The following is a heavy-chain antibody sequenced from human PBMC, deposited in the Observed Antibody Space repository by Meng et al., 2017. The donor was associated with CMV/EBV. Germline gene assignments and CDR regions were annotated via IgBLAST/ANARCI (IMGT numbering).Heavy chain of an antibody. CDR3: ASGYCSSTSCYTGIEQH. CDR1: GFPVSRNY. Sequence: GFPVSRNYMSWVRQAPGKGLEWVSVIYSGGSTYYADSVKGRFTISRDNSKNTLYLQMNSLRAEDTAVYYCASGYCSSTSCYTGIEQHWGQGTLVTVSS. V-gene: IGHV3-53*01. J-gene: IGHJ1*01. CDR2: IYSGGST. D-gene: IGHD2-2*02.